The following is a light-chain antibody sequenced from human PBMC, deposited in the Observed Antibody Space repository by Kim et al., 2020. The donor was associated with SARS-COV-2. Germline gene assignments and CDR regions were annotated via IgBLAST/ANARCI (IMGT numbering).Light chain of an antibody. Sequence: SVSPGQTATIPCSGDNLGGRYVSWYQQRPGQTPVLVMYQDIERPSGIPDRFSGSNSGNTATLTISETQAMDEADYYCQAWDNNAAIFGGGTQLTVL. CDR1: NLGGRY. CDR2: QDI. V-gene: IGLV3-1*01. J-gene: IGLJ2*01. CDR3: QAWDNNAAI.